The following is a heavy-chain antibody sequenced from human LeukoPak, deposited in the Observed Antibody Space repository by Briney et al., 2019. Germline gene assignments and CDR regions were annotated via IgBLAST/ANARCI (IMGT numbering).Heavy chain of an antibody. CDR3: ARGLARTSMVTRGGVRFDY. Sequence: RASVKVSCKASGYTFTSYEINWVRQATGQGLEWMGWMNPNSGNTGYARKFQGRVTMTRNTSISTAYMELSSLRSEDTAVYYCARGLARTSMVTRGGVRFDYWGQGTLVTVSS. V-gene: IGHV1-8*01. D-gene: IGHD5-18*01. CDR1: GYTFTSYE. J-gene: IGHJ4*02. CDR2: MNPNSGNT.